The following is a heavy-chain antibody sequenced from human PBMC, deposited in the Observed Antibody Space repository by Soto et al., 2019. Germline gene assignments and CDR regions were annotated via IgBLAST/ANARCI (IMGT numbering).Heavy chain of an antibody. D-gene: IGHD6-13*01. J-gene: IGHJ5*02. CDR1: GGSFSGYY. CDR2: INHSGST. Sequence: SETLSLTCAVYGGSFSGYYWSWIRQPPGKGLEWIGEINHSGSTNYNPSLKSRVTISVDTSKNQFSLKLSSVTAADTAVYYCARGLRIAAATRFDPWGQGTLVTVSS. CDR3: ARGLRIAAATRFDP. V-gene: IGHV4-34*01.